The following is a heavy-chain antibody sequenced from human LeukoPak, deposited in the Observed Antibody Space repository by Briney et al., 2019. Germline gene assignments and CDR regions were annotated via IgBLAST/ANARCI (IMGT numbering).Heavy chain of an antibody. D-gene: IGHD3-10*01. CDR1: GFTFSSYS. J-gene: IGHJ4*02. V-gene: IGHV3-21*01. Sequence: GGSLRLSCAASGFTFSSYSMNWVRQAPGKGLEWVSSISSSSSYIYYADSVKGRFTISRDNAKNSLYLQMNSLRAEDTAVYYCARARFGSEVPDYWGQGTLVTVSS. CDR2: ISSSSSYI. CDR3: ARARFGSEVPDY.